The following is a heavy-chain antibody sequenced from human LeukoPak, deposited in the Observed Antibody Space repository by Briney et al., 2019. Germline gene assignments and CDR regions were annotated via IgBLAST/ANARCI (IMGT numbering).Heavy chain of an antibody. J-gene: IGHJ4*02. Sequence: GGSLRLSCAASGFTFSSYGMHWVRQAPGKGLEWVAVISYGGSNKYYADSVKGRFTISRDNSKNTLYLQMNSLRAEDTAVYYCARAFDYWGQGTLVTVSS. CDR3: ARAFDY. CDR2: ISYGGSNK. V-gene: IGHV3-30*03. CDR1: GFTFSSYG.